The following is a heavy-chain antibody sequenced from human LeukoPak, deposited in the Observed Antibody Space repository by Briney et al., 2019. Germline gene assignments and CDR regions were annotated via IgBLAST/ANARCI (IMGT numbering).Heavy chain of an antibody. V-gene: IGHV4-59*08. Sequence: SGTLSLTCTVSGGSISSYYWSWIRQPPGKGLEWIGYIFYSGSTDYNPSLKSRVTISVDTSKNQFSLKLSSVTAADTAVYYCARRSGGYSAPDIWGQGTVVTVSS. J-gene: IGHJ3*02. D-gene: IGHD3-22*01. CDR3: ARRSGGYSAPDI. CDR1: GGSISSYY. CDR2: IFYSGST.